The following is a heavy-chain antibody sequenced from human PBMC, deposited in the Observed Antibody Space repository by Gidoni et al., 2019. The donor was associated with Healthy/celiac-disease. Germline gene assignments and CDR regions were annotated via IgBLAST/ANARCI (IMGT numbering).Heavy chain of an antibody. V-gene: IGHV3-49*04. D-gene: IGHD3-22*01. CDR3: TRVETYYYDSSGYYQPSYYFDY. Sequence: EVQLVESGGGLVQPGRSLKLSCTASGFTFGDYAMSWVRQAPGKGLEWVGFIRSKAYGGTTEYAASVKGRFTISRDDSKSIAYLQMNSLKTEDTAVYYCTRVETYYYDSSGYYQPSYYFDYWGQGTLVTVSS. CDR1: GFTFGDYA. CDR2: IRSKAYGGTT. J-gene: IGHJ4*02.